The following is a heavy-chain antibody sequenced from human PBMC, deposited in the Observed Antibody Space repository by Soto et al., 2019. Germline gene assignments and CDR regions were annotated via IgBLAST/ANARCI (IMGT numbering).Heavy chain of an antibody. CDR1: GYKFTSYW. CDR2: IYPGDSDT. CDR3: TRLLILPGNWIDP. Sequence: GESLKISCKGSGYKFTSYWIGWVRQMPGKGLEWMGIIYPGDSDTRYSPSFQGQVTISVDRSISTAYLQWSSLKASGTAMYYCTRLLILPGNWIDPWGQGTLVTVSS. J-gene: IGHJ5*02. V-gene: IGHV5-51*01.